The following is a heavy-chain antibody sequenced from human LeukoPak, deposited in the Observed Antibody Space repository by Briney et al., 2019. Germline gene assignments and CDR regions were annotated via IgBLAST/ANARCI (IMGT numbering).Heavy chain of an antibody. V-gene: IGHV4-34*01. CDR1: GGSFSGHY. CDR3: ARGMLMITFGGVVGYFDY. J-gene: IGHJ4*02. Sequence: PSETLSLTCAVYGGSFSGHYWSWIRQPPGKGLEWIGEINHSGSTNYNPSLKSRVTISVDTSKNQFSLKLSSVTAADTAVYYCARGMLMITFGGVVGYFDYWGQGTLVTVSS. D-gene: IGHD3-16*02. CDR2: INHSGST.